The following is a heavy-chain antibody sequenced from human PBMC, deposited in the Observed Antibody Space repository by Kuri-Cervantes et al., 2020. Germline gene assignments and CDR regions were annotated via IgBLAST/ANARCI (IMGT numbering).Heavy chain of an antibody. CDR3: ARTYGGNSHFDY. V-gene: IGHV3-21*01. CDR2: ISPTSSHI. CDR1: GFTFNSYS. D-gene: IGHD4-23*01. Sequence: GESLKISCAASGFTFNSYSINWVRQPPGKGLEWVSSISPTSSHIYYADSVKGRFTISRDNSKNTLYLQMNSLRAEDTAVYYCARTYGGNSHFDYWGQGTLVTVSS. J-gene: IGHJ4*02.